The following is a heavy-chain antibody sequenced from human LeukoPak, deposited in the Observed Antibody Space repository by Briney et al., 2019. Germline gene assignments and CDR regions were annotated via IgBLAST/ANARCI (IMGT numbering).Heavy chain of an antibody. Sequence: PSQTLSLTCTVSGGSISSGGYSWSWVRQHPGKGLEWIGYIYYSGSTYYNPSLKSRVTISVDTSKNQFSLKLSSVTAADTAVYYCAREVVTDAFDIWGQGTMVTVSS. CDR2: IYYSGST. D-gene: IGHD3-22*01. CDR1: GGSISSGGYS. CDR3: AREVVTDAFDI. V-gene: IGHV4-31*03. J-gene: IGHJ3*02.